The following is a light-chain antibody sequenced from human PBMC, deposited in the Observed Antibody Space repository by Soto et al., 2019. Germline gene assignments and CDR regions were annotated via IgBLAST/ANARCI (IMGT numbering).Light chain of an antibody. J-gene: IGKJ4*01. CDR1: QTVNNN. Sequence: IVMTQSPATLSVSPGERATLSCRASQTVNNNLGWYQQKPGQAPRLLIYGAITRATGMPASFSGSGSGTEFTLAIGSLQSEDFAFYYFQQYNNWPLNFGGGTKVEIK. CDR3: QQYNNWPLN. V-gene: IGKV3D-15*01. CDR2: GAI.